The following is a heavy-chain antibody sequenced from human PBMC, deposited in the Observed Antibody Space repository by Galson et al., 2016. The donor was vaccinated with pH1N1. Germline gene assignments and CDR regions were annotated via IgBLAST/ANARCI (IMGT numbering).Heavy chain of an antibody. CDR3: AREGGYNDILTGNPTGSNYYMDV. J-gene: IGHJ6*03. Sequence: SLRLSCAASGFTFSRYWMHWVRQAPGKGLVWVAIISYDGLNKYYGDSVQGRFTISRDNSKNTLYLQMDSLTPEDTAVFYCAREGGYNDILTGNPTGSNYYMDVWGKGTTVTVSS. CDR2: ISYDGLNK. CDR1: GFTFSRYW. V-gene: IGHV3-30-3*01. D-gene: IGHD3-9*01.